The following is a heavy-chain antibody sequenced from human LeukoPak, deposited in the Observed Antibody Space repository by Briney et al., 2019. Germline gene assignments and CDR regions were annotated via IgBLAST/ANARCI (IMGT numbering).Heavy chain of an antibody. CDR2: ISSSGST. J-gene: IGHJ4*02. CDR1: GDSISSGDYY. CDR3: ARRYNYDILTGSFDY. Sequence: SETLSLTCTVSGDSISSGDYYWSWIRQPAGKGLEWIGRISSSGSTNYNPSLKSRVTISVDTSKNQFSLKLSSVTAADTAVYYCARRYNYDILTGSFDYWGQGTLVTVSS. D-gene: IGHD3-9*01. V-gene: IGHV4-61*02.